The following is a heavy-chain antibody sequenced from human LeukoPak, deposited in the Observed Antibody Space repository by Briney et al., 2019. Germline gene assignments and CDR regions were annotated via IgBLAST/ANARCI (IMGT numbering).Heavy chain of an antibody. V-gene: IGHV3-23*01. Sequence: GGSLRLSCAASGFTFSSPAMSWVRQAPGKGLEWVSAISGSGGSTYYADSVKGRFTISRDNSKNTLYLQMNSLRAEDTAVYYCAKDRKAGYSYGYYFDYWGQGTLVTVSS. CDR3: AKDRKAGYSYGYYFDY. CDR1: GFTFSSPA. D-gene: IGHD5-18*01. J-gene: IGHJ4*02. CDR2: ISGSGGST.